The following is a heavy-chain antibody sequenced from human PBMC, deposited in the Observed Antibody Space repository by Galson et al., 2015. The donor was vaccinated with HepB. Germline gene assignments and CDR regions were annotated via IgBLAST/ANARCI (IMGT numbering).Heavy chain of an antibody. J-gene: IGHJ6*03. CDR2: IYPGDSDT. D-gene: IGHD6-6*01. CDR1: GYSFTSYW. Sequence: QSGAEVKKPGESLKISCKGSGYSFTSYWIGWVRQMPGKGLEWMGIIYPGDSDTRYSPSFQGQVTISADKSISTAYLQWSSLKASDTAMYYCARSIAARPYYYYYYMDVWGKGTTVTVSS. CDR3: ARSIAARPYYYYYYMDV. V-gene: IGHV5-51*03.